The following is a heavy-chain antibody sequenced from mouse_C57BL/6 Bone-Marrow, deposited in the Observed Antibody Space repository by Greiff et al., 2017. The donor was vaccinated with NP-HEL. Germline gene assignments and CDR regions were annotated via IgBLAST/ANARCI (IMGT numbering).Heavy chain of an antibody. CDR2: IDPETGGT. V-gene: IGHV1-15*01. Sequence: VQLQQSGAELVRPGASVTLSCKASGYTFTDYEMHWVKQTPVHGLEWIGAIDPETGGTAYNQKFKGKAILTADKSSSTAYMERRSLTSEDSAVYNCTGRDDCDVAWYFDVWGTGTTVTVSS. CDR1: GYTFTDYE. CDR3: TGRDDCDVAWYFDV. J-gene: IGHJ1*03. D-gene: IGHD2-4*01.